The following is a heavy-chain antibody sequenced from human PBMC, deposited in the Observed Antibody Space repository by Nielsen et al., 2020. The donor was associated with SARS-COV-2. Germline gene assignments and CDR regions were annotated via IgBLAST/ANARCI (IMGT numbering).Heavy chain of an antibody. CDR1: GYTFTSYA. Sequence: ASVKVSCKASGYTFTSYAMNWVRQAPGQGLEWMGWINTNTGNPTYAQGFTGRFVFSLDTSVSTAYLQISSLKAEDTAVYYCARSDQLLPWYYYYGMDVWGQGTTVTVSS. CDR3: ARSDQLLPWYYYYGMDV. V-gene: IGHV7-4-1*02. CDR2: INTNTGNP. J-gene: IGHJ6*02. D-gene: IGHD2-2*01.